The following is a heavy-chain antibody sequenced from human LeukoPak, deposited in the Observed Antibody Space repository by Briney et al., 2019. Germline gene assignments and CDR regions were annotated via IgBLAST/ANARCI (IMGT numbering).Heavy chain of an antibody. CDR1: GGSISSSSYY. Sequence: SETLSLTCTVCGGSISSSSYYWGWIRQPPGKGLEWIGSIYYSGSTYYNPSLKSRVTISVDTSKNQFSLKLSSVTAADTAVYYCAELGITMIGGVWGKGTTVTISS. CDR2: IYYSGST. CDR3: AELGITMIGGV. D-gene: IGHD3-10*02. J-gene: IGHJ6*04. V-gene: IGHV4-39*01.